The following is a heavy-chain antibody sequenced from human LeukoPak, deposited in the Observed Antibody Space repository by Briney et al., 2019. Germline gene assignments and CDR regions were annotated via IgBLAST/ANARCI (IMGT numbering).Heavy chain of an antibody. D-gene: IGHD2-15*01. CDR3: ARGSVCSGGSCYDDY. J-gene: IGHJ4*02. V-gene: IGHV1-69*04. CDR1: GGTFSSYA. CDR2: IIPILGIA. Sequence: ASVEVSCKASGGTFSSYAISWVRQAPGQGLEWMGRIIPILGIANYAQKLQGRVTMTTDTSTSTAYMELRSLRSDDTAVYYCARGSVCSGGSCYDDYWGQGTLVTVSS.